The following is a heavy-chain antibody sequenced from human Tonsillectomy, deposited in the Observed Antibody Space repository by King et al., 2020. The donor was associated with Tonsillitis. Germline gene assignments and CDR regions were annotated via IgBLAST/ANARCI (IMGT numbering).Heavy chain of an antibody. CDR2: ISHDGSNK. J-gene: IGHJ5*02. D-gene: IGHD3-22*01. CDR3: ARENYDSSGYRYAGLDP. Sequence: VQLVESGGGVVQPGRSLRVSCAASGFTFSLYAMHWVRQAPGKGLEWVALISHDGSNKYYADSVKGRFTISRDNSKNTLYLQMNRLRAEDTAVYYCARENYDSSGYRYAGLDPWGQGTLVTVSS. CDR1: GFTFSLYA. V-gene: IGHV3-30-3*01.